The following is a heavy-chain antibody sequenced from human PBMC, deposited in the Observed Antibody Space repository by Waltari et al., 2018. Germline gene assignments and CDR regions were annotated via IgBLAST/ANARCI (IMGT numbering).Heavy chain of an antibody. Sequence: QVQLVESGGGVVQPGRSLRLSCAASGFTFSSYGMHWVRQAPGKGLEWVAVIWDDGSNKYYADSVKGRFTISRDNSKNTLYLQMNSLRAEDTAVYYCASSAGSGWSNWFDPWGQGTLVTVSS. D-gene: IGHD6-19*01. CDR2: IWDDGSNK. J-gene: IGHJ5*02. CDR1: GFTFSSYG. V-gene: IGHV3-33*01. CDR3: ASSAGSGWSNWFDP.